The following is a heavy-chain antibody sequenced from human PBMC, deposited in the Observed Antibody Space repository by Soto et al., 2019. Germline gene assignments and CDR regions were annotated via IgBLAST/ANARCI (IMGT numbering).Heavy chain of an antibody. CDR3: ASPKYDSSGYYFDY. V-gene: IGHV3-53*01. Sequence: GGSLRLSCAASGFTVSSNYMSWVRQAPGKGLEWVSVIYSGGSTYYADSVKGRFTISRDNSENTLYLQMNSLRAEDTAVYYCASPKYDSSGYYFDYWGQGTLVTVSS. J-gene: IGHJ4*02. D-gene: IGHD3-22*01. CDR1: GFTVSSNY. CDR2: IYSGGST.